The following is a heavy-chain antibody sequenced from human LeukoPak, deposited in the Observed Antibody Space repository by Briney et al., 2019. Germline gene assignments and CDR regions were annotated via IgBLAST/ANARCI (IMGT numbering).Heavy chain of an antibody. CDR2: ISSGSSHT. V-gene: IGHV3-11*03. Sequence: GRSLRLSCAVSGFTFSDYYMNWVRQAPGEGLEWLSYISSGSSHTDYAAPVKGRFSISRDDSKNTLYLQMNSLETEDTAMYYCTTCGYDRCGAFDIWGQGTVVTVSS. D-gene: IGHD5-12*01. CDR3: TTCGYDRCGAFDI. J-gene: IGHJ3*02. CDR1: GFTFSDYY.